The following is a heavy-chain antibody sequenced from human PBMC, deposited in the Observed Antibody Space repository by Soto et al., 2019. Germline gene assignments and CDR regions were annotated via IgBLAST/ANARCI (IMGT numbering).Heavy chain of an antibody. D-gene: IGHD2-21*01. CDR1: GYTFTSYG. V-gene: IGHV1-18*01. J-gene: IGHJ6*02. CDR3: ARLVMAHPYYYYYGMDV. Sequence: SVKVSCKASGYTFTSYGISWVRQAPGQGLEWMGWISAYNGNTNYAQKLQGRVTMTTDTSTSTAYMELRSLRSDDTAVYYCARLVMAHPYYYYYGMDVWGQGTTVTVSS. CDR2: ISAYNGNT.